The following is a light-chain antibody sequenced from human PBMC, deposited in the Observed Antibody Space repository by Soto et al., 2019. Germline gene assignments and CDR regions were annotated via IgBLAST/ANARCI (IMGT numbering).Light chain of an antibody. CDR1: QSVLYSSNNKNY. CDR2: WAS. Sequence: DIVMTQSPDSLAVSLGERATINCKSSQSVLYSSNNKNYLAWSQQKPGQPPKLLIYWASTPESGVPDRFSGSGSGTDFTLTISSLQAEDVAVYYCQQYYTLYTFGQGTKLEIK. V-gene: IGKV4-1*01. J-gene: IGKJ2*01. CDR3: QQYYTLYT.